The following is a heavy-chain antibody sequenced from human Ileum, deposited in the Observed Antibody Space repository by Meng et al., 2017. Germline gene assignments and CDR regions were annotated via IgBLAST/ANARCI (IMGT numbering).Heavy chain of an antibody. CDR2: ISGAGVGT. J-gene: IGHJ4*02. Sequence: GESLKISCAASGFTFSSYAMSWVRQAPGKGLEWISTISGAGVGTYYADAVEGRFTISRDNSRNTLFLQMHSLRAEDAAIYCCAKDRVTGGSDYFDFWGQGTVVTVSS. CDR1: GFTFSSYA. D-gene: IGHD2-21*02. V-gene: IGHV3-23*01. CDR3: AKDRVTGGSDYFDF.